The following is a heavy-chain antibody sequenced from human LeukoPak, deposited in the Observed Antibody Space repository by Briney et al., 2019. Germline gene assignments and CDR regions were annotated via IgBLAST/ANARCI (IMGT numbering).Heavy chain of an antibody. CDR2: ISYDGSNK. Sequence: GGSLRLSCAASGFTFSSYAMHWVRQAPGKGLEWVAVISYDGSNKYYADSVKGRFTISRDNSKNTLYLQMNSLRAEDTAVYYCARDQAGTFDYWGQGTLVTVSS. V-gene: IGHV3-30-3*01. CDR3: ARDQAGTFDY. D-gene: IGHD1-1*01. CDR1: GFTFSSYA. J-gene: IGHJ4*02.